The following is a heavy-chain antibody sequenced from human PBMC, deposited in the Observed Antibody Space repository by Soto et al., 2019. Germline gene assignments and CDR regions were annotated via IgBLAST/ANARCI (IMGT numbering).Heavy chain of an antibody. D-gene: IGHD6-19*01. V-gene: IGHV1-46*01. CDR1: GYTFTNYH. CDR3: ALPKNTLGWYNF. CDR2: INPNGGST. J-gene: IGHJ4*02. Sequence: QVQVVQSGAEVKKPGASVKVSCKTSGYTFTNYHVHWVRQAPGQGLEWMGAINPNGGSTTYAQHLPGRVDIASDSSTSTVYMEMGSLRSDDSAVYYCALPKNTLGWYNFWGQGTLVTVS.